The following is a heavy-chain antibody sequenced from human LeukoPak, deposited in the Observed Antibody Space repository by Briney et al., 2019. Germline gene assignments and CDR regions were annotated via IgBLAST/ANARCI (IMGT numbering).Heavy chain of an antibody. CDR2: IYSGGST. Sequence: PGGSLRLSCAASGFTVSSNYMSWVRQAPGKGLEWVSVIYSGGSTYYADSVKGRFTISRDNSKNTLYLQMNSLRAEDTAVYYCVRKNQDFNAAFDIWGQGTVVTVSS. CDR1: GFTVSSNY. J-gene: IGHJ3*02. CDR3: VRKNQDFNAAFDI. V-gene: IGHV3-53*01. D-gene: IGHD1-14*01.